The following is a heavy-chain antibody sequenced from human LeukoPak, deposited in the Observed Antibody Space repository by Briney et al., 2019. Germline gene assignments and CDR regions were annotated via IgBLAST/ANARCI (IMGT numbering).Heavy chain of an antibody. Sequence: GGSLRLSSAASGFTFDVSAMQWVRQAPGKGLECVALICWEGHTKYKADPVRGRFTIPRDNSKNSLNLKLNTWRPEDSAFYYCSRDTDYGSATNYVDSWGQGTLVSVSS. CDR1: GFTFDVSA. J-gene: IGHJ4*02. CDR2: ICWEGHTK. V-gene: IGHV3-43*01. D-gene: IGHD3-10*01. CDR3: SRDTDYGSATNYVDS.